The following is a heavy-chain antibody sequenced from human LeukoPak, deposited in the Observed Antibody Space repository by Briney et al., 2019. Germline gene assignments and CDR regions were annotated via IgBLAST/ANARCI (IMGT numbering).Heavy chain of an antibody. J-gene: IGHJ3*02. CDR2: INPNSGDT. Sequence: GATVKVSCKASGYTFTGSYMHWVRQAPGQGLEWMGWINPNSGDTHYAQKFQGRVTMTRDTSITTFYMEVSRLRSDDTAMFYCATDQAIYSTGTDAFDIWGQGTMVTVSS. CDR3: ATDQAIYSTGTDAFDI. CDR1: GYTFTGSY. V-gene: IGHV1-2*02. D-gene: IGHD4-17*01.